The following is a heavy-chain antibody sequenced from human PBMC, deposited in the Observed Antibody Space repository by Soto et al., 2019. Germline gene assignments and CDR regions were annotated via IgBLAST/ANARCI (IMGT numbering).Heavy chain of an antibody. Sequence: SGPTLVNPTQTLTLTCTFSGFSLSTSGMCVSWIRQPPGKALEWLALIDWDDDKYYSTSLKTRLTISKDTSKNQVVLTMTNMDPVDTVTYYCARIRYSGSYWGDFDYWGQGTLVTSPQ. J-gene: IGHJ4*02. D-gene: IGHD1-26*01. V-gene: IGHV2-70*01. CDR3: ARIRYSGSYWGDFDY. CDR1: GFSLSTSGMC. CDR2: IDWDDDK.